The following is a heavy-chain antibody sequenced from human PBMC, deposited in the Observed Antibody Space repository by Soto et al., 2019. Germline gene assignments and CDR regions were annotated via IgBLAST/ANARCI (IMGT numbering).Heavy chain of an antibody. D-gene: IGHD6-13*01. CDR1: GFTFSSYA. J-gene: IGHJ6*03. V-gene: IGHV3-23*01. Sequence: GESLKISCAASGFTFSSYAMSWVRQAPGKGLEWVSAISGSGGSTYYADSVKGRFTISRDNSKNTLYLQMNSLRAEDTAVYYCAKDSTNSSSSSFRYYYYYMDVWGKGTTVTVSS. CDR2: ISGSGGST. CDR3: AKDSTNSSSSSFRYYYYYMDV.